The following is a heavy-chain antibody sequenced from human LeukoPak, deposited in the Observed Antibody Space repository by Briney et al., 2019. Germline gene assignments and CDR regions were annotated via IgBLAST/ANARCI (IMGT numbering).Heavy chain of an antibody. D-gene: IGHD3-10*01. CDR2: INHSGST. CDR1: GFTFSSYA. V-gene: IGHV4-34*01. J-gene: IGHJ6*03. CDR3: ASLRGYGSAYSYYYYYYMDV. Sequence: PGGSLRLSCAASGFTFSSYAMSWVRQPPGKGLEWIGEINHSGSTNYNPSLKSRVTISVDTSKNQFSLKLSSVTAADTAVYYCASLRGYGSAYSYYYYYYMDVWGKGTTVTVSS.